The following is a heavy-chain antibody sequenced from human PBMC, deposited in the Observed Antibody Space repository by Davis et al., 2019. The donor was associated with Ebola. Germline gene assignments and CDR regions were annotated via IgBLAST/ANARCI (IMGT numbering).Heavy chain of an antibody. Sequence: PSETLSLTCSVSGVSISSTLHFWAWIRQPPGKGLEWIGSLYYSGDTHYNPSFERRVTLSVDSSKNDFSLKLSSVTAADTAVYYCARSFYHDFWSGTYFFGEWGQGTLVAVSS. J-gene: IGHJ4*02. CDR2: LYYSGDT. D-gene: IGHD3-3*01. V-gene: IGHV4-39*02. CDR3: ARSFYHDFWSGTYFFGE. CDR1: GVSISSTLHF.